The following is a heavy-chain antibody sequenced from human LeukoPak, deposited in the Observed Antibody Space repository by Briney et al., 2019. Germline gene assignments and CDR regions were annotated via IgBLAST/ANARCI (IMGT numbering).Heavy chain of an antibody. V-gene: IGHV4-30-4*07. CDR3: ARVGSITTRRFDP. Sequence: PSETLSLTCAVSGGSISSGAYSWSWIRQPPRKGLEWIGYVYHSGGTYYNPSLKSRVTISVDTSKNQFSLKLSSVTAADTAVYYCARVGSITTRRFDPWGQGTLVTVSS. J-gene: IGHJ5*02. CDR1: GGSISSGAYS. D-gene: IGHD1-20*01. CDR2: VYHSGGT.